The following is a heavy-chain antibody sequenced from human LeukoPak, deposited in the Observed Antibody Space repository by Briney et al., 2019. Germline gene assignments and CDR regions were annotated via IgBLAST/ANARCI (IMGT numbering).Heavy chain of an antibody. CDR1: GGSISSGSYY. J-gene: IGHJ5*02. V-gene: IGHV4-61*02. CDR3: ARHTKNAKLFAMVRGVTHKGWFDP. D-gene: IGHD3-10*01. CDR2: IYTSGST. Sequence: SETLSLTCTVSGGSISSGSYYWSWIRQPAGKGLEWIGRIYTSGSTNYNPSLKSRVTISVDTSKNQFSLKLSSVTAADTAVYYCARHTKNAKLFAMVRGVTHKGWFDPWGQGTLVTVSS.